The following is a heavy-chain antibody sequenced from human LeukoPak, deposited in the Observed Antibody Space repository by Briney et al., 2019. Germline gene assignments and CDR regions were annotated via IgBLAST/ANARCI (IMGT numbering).Heavy chain of an antibody. J-gene: IGHJ6*02. CDR2: ISSSGTHI. CDR3: ARAGGSPLGFCSSTSCYSYPYQPLDV. CDR1: GFTFRSYT. Sequence: GGSLRLSCAASGFTFRSYTMTWVRQAPGKGLEWVSSISSSGTHIYYAASVRGRFTTSRDNAEDSLFLQMNSLRADDTAVYYCARAGGSPLGFCSSTSCYSYPYQPLDVWGQGTTVTVSS. V-gene: IGHV3-21*01. D-gene: IGHD2-2*01.